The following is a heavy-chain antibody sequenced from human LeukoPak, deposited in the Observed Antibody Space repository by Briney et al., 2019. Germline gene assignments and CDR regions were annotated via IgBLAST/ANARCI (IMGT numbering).Heavy chain of an antibody. J-gene: IGHJ6*02. CDR1: GFTFSSYG. CDR2: IWYDGSNK. V-gene: IGHV3-33*01. CDR3: ARVRGPDCSSTSCYYYYGMDV. Sequence: GGSLRLSCAASGFTFSSYGMHWVRQTPGKGLEWVAVIWYDGSNKYYADSVKGRFTISRDNSKNTLYLQMNSLRAEDTAVYYCARVRGPDCSSTSCYYYYGMDVWGQGTTVTVSS. D-gene: IGHD2-2*01.